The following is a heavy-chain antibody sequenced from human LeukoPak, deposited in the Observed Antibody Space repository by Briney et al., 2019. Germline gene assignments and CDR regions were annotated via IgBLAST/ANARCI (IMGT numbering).Heavy chain of an antibody. J-gene: IGHJ4*02. CDR2: INHSGST. Sequence: SETLSLTCAVYGGSFSGYYWSWIRQPPGKGLEWIGEINHSGSTNYNPSLKSRVTISVDTSKNQFSLKLSSVTAADTAVYYCATGYSYARVDYWGQGTLVTVSS. D-gene: IGHD5-18*01. V-gene: IGHV4-34*01. CDR1: GGSFSGYY. CDR3: ATGYSYARVDY.